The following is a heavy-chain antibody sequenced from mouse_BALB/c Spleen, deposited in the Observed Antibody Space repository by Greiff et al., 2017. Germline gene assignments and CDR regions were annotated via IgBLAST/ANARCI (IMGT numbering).Heavy chain of an antibody. D-gene: IGHD2-4*01. CDR1: GFTFSSYT. V-gene: IGHV5-6-4*01. CDR2: ISSGGSYT. J-gene: IGHJ4*01. Sequence: DVMLVESGGGLVKPGGSLKLSCAASGFTFSSYTMSWVRQTPEKRLEWVATISSGGSYTYYPDSVKGRFTISRDNAKNTLYLQMSSLKSEDTAMYYCTRGGDYDENYAMDYWGQGTSVTVSS. CDR3: TRGGDYDENYAMDY.